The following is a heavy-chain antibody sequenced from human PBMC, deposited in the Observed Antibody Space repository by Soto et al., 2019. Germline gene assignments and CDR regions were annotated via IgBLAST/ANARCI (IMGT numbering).Heavy chain of an antibody. V-gene: IGHV4-39*01. D-gene: IGHD2-21*02. J-gene: IGHJ4*02. CDR2: IYYSGRT. CDR1: GESISSSSYY. Sequence: LTLTCIVSGESISSSSYYWGWIRQPPGKGLEWIGSIYYSGRTYYNPSFKSRVTISIDTSKNQFSLKLSSVTATDTAVYYCARQRTTVVTQAYFDHWGQGALVTVSS. CDR3: ARQRTTVVTQAYFDH.